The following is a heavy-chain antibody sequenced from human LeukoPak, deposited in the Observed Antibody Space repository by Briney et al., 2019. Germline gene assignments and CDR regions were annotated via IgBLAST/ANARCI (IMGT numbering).Heavy chain of an antibody. CDR2: INPNSGGT. V-gene: IGHV1-2*02. Sequence: ASVKVSCKASGYTFTGYYMHWVRQAPGQGLEWMGWINPNSGGTNYAQKFQGRVTMTRDTSISTAYMELSRLRSDDTAVYYCARDSGSESSGVDYWGQGTLVTVSS. CDR1: GYTFTGYY. J-gene: IGHJ4*02. D-gene: IGHD2-15*01. CDR3: ARDSGSESSGVDY.